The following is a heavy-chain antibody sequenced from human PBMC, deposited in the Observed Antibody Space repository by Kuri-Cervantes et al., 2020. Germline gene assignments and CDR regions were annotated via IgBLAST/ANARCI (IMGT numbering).Heavy chain of an antibody. V-gene: IGHV3-30-3*01. D-gene: IGHD2-15*01. J-gene: IGHJ6*02. CDR1: GFTFSSYA. Sequence: GESLKISCAASGFTFSSYAMHWVRQAPGKGLEWVAVISYDGSNKYYADSVKGRFTISRDNSKNTLYLQMNSLRAEDTAVYYCARDRRDIVVVVAADRYYYYGMDVWGQGTTVTVSS. CDR2: ISYDGSNK. CDR3: ARDRRDIVVVVAADRYYYYGMDV.